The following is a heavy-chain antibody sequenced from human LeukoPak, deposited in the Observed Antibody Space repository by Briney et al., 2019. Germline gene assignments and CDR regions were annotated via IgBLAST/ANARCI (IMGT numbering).Heavy chain of an antibody. CDR2: IGPSDSYT. CDR3: ARQVYGPMNRDFDY. V-gene: IGHV5-10-1*01. J-gene: IGHJ4*02. D-gene: IGHD5-24*01. CDR1: GYSFITYW. Sequence: GESLRISCKGSGYSFITYWISWVRQMPGKGLEWMGRIGPSDSYTNYSPSFQGHVTISADKSISTAYLQWSSLKASDTAMYYCARQVYGPMNRDFDYWGQGTLVTVSS.